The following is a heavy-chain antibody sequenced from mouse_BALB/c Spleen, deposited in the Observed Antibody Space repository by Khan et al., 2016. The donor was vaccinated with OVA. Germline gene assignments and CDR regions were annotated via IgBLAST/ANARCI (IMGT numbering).Heavy chain of an antibody. J-gene: IGHJ4*01. CDR2: IWAGGST. D-gene: IGHD2-13*01. CDR3: ARETAYYGDYEAMDY. V-gene: IGHV2-9*02. CDR1: GFSLITYG. Sequence: QVQLKESGPGLVAPSQSLSITCSVSGFSLITYGVHWVRQSPGKGLEWLGIIWAGGSTNYNSALMSRLSISKDNSKSQVFLKMNSRQTDDTAMYYWARETAYYGDYEAMDYWGQGTSVTVSS.